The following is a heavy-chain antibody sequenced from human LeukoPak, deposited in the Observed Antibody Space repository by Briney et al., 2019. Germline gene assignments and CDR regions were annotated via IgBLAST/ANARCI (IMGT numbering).Heavy chain of an antibody. CDR3: ATDLATYYYDSSGYHTRGRAFDI. CDR1: GYTLTELS. CDR2: FDPEDGET. D-gene: IGHD3-22*01. J-gene: IGHJ3*02. V-gene: IGHV1-24*01. Sequence: ASVKVSCKVSGYTLTELSMHWVRQAPGKGLEWMGGFDPEDGETIYAQKFQGRVTMTEDTSTDTAYMGLSSLRSEDTAVYYCATDLATYYYDSSGYHTRGRAFDIWGQGTMVTVSS.